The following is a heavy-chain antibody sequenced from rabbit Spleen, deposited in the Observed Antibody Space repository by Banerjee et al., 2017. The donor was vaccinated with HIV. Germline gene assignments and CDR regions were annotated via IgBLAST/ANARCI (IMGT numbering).Heavy chain of an antibody. Sequence: EESGGDLVKPEGSLTLTCTASGFSFSRSYWACWVRQAPEKGLKWIACIYTGDGDPYYASWAKGRFTISKTSSTVDLKMTSLTAADTATYFCARGGGGDGVGYDLWGQGTLVTVS. CDR2: IYTGDGDP. CDR3: ARGGGGDGVGYDL. V-gene: IGHV1S45*01. D-gene: IGHD6-1*01. CDR1: GFSFSRSYW. J-gene: IGHJ3*01.